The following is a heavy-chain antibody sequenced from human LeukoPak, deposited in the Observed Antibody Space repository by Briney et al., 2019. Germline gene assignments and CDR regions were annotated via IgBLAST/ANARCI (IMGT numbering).Heavy chain of an antibody. J-gene: IGHJ4*02. CDR2: ISERGGNT. CDR3: AKQSTASGSWDY. CDR1: GFTFDHNA. V-gene: IGHV3-23*01. Sequence: GRTLSLSCAASGFTFDHNAMTWVRQARGEGLEWVSAISERGGNTYYADSVKGRFTISRDNSKSPLYLQLNSLSAEDTAVYYCAKQSTASGSWDYWGQGTLLTVSS. D-gene: IGHD2-21*01.